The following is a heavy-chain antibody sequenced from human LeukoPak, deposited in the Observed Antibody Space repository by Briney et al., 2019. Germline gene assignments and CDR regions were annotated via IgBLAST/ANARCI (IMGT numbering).Heavy chain of an antibody. CDR3: AKPAGVTYRNFDY. Sequence: GGSLRLSCAASGFTFSSYGMHWVRQAPGKGLEWVAGISYDGSNKYYADSVKGRITISRDNSKNTLYLQMNSLRAEDTAVYYCAKPAGVTYRNFDYWGQGTLVTVSS. J-gene: IGHJ4*02. CDR2: ISYDGSNK. D-gene: IGHD4-23*01. V-gene: IGHV3-30*18. CDR1: GFTFSSYG.